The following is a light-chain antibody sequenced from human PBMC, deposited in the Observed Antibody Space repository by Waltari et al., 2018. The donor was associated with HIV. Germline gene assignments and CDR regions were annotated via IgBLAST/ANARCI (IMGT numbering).Light chain of an antibody. Sequence: DFVMTQSPDSLAVSLGGRATINCQSRQSVLYSATKKNSLAWYQQKPGQPPKLLISWASTRESGVPARFSGSGSGTDFTLTINNLQAEDVAVYYCQQYYTTPLSFGGGTKVEIK. J-gene: IGKJ4*01. CDR3: QQYYTTPLS. CDR2: WAS. CDR1: QSVLYSATKKNS. V-gene: IGKV4-1*01.